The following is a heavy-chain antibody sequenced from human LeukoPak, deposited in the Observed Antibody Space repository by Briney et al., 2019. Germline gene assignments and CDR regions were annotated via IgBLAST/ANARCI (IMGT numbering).Heavy chain of an antibody. D-gene: IGHD3-22*01. V-gene: IGHV4-38-2*02. CDR2: IHHDGIT. Sequence: SETLSLTCSISGYSISSGYFWGWIRQPPGKGLEWIGNIHHDGITYYNPSLKSRVTISLDPSKNQFSLKLTSVAAADTALYHCARVHYYDASDYSTSNWFDPWGQGTLVTVSS. CDR3: ARVHYYDASDYSTSNWFDP. CDR1: GYSISSGYF. J-gene: IGHJ5*02.